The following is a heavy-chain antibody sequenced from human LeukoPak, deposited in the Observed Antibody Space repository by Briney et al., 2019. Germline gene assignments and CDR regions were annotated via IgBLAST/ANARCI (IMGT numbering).Heavy chain of an antibody. J-gene: IGHJ4*02. D-gene: IGHD2-21*02. V-gene: IGHV5-51*01. CDR1: GYSFTNYW. Sequence: GESLKISCKGSGYSFTNYWIGWVRQMPGKGLEWMGIIYPGDSDTRYSPSFQGQVTISADKSISTAYLQWSSLKASDTAMYYCARHDTSGVVTAIRYDYWGQGTLVTVSS. CDR2: IYPGDSDT. CDR3: ARHDTSGVVTAIRYDY.